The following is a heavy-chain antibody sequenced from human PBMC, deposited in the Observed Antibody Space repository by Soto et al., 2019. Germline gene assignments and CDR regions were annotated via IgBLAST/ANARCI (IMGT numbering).Heavy chain of an antibody. CDR1: GFTVSSNY. CDR2: IYSGGTT. V-gene: IGHV3-66*01. J-gene: IGHJ5*02. Sequence: PGGSLRLSCAASGFTVSSNYMSWVRQAPGKGLEWVSVIYSGGTTYYADSVKGRFTISRDNFKNTLYLQMNSLRAEDTAVYYCARNGDSSDYRGWFDPWGQGTLVTVSS. D-gene: IGHD3-22*01. CDR3: ARNGDSSDYRGWFDP.